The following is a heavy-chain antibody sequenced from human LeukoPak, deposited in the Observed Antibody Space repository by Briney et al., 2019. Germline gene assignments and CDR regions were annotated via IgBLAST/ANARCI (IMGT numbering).Heavy chain of an antibody. Sequence: TGGSLRLSCAASGFTFSSYGMHWVRQAPGKGLEWVSAISGSGGSTYYADSVKGRFTISRDNSKNTLYLQMNSLRAEDTAVYYCAKGDYYGSGSYSEGSGIYFDYWGQGTLVTVSS. V-gene: IGHV3-23*01. D-gene: IGHD3-10*01. J-gene: IGHJ4*02. CDR3: AKGDYYGSGSYSEGSGIYFDY. CDR2: ISGSGGST. CDR1: GFTFSSYG.